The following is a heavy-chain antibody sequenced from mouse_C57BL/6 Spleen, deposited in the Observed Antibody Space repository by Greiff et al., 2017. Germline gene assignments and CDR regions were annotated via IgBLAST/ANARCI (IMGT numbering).Heavy chain of an antibody. CDR3: ARWGYYYGGLGY. CDR2: INPSNGGT. V-gene: IGHV1-53*01. J-gene: IGHJ3*01. CDR1: GYTFTGYW. Sequence: QVQLQQPGTELVKPGASVKLSCKASGYTFTGYWMHWVKQRPGQGLEWIGNINPSNGGTYYNEKFKGKATLTGDKSSSTAYMQLSSLTSEESAVNYCARWGYYYGGLGYWGQGTLVTVSA. D-gene: IGHD1-1*02.